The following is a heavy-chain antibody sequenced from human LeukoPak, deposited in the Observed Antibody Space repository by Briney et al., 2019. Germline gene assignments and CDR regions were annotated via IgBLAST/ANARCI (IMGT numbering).Heavy chain of an antibody. J-gene: IGHJ5*02. V-gene: IGHV1-46*01. D-gene: IGHD2-21*02. CDR1: GYTFTNYN. Sequence: ASVKVSCKASGYTFTNYNLHWVRQAPGQRLEWMGIIKPSGGDTNYAQKFQGRVIMTRDTSISTAYMELSRLRSDDTAVYYCARSGGVVTAIDPWGQGTLVTVSS. CDR2: IKPSGGDT. CDR3: ARSGGVVTAIDP.